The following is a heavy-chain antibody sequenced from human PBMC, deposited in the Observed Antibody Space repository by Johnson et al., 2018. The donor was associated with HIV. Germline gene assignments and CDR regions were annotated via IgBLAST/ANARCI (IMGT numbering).Heavy chain of an antibody. CDR2: ITGSGGST. D-gene: IGHD2-2*01. CDR3: VVAAFSEGAFDI. V-gene: IGHV3-23*04. CDR1: GFTFSSYG. Sequence: VQLVESGGGLVQPGGSLRLSCAASGFTFSSYGMHWVRQAPGKGLEWVSVITGSGGSTYYADSVKGRFTISRDNSKNTFYLQMNSLRAEDTAVYYSVVAAFSEGAFDIWGQGTMVTVSS. J-gene: IGHJ3*02.